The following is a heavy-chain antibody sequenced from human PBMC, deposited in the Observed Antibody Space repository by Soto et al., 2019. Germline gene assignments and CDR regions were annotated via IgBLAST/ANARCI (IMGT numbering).Heavy chain of an antibody. D-gene: IGHD2-2*01. V-gene: IGHV4-61*01. J-gene: IGHJ6*02. CDR2: FYDSGST. CDR1: GGSVSSGSFY. CDR3: AASAPPAANYYYAMDV. Sequence: SETLSLTCTVSGGSVSSGSFYWSWIRRPPGKGLEWIGYFYDSGSTNYNPSLRSRVTMSVDTSKNQFSLKLSSVTAADTAVYYCAASAPPAANYYYAMDVWGQGTTVTVSS.